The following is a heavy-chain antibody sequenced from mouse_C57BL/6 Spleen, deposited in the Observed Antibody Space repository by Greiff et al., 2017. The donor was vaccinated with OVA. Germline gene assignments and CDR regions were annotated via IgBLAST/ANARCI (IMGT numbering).Heavy chain of an antibody. Sequence: QVQLKESGPGLVQPSQSLSITCTVSGFSLTSYGVHWVRQSPGKGLEWLGVIWRGGSTGYTAAFMSRLSITKDYSKSQVFFKMNILQADDTAIYYWTKGHDSQSMDYWGQGTSVTVSS. V-gene: IGHV2-5*01. CDR3: TKGHDSQSMDY. D-gene: IGHD2-12*01. J-gene: IGHJ4*01. CDR2: IWRGGST. CDR1: GFSLTSYG.